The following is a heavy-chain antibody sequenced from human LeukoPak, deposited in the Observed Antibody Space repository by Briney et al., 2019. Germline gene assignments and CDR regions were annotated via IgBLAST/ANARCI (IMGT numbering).Heavy chain of an antibody. CDR2: IYSGGST. D-gene: IGHD2-21*02. J-gene: IGHJ4*02. Sequence: GGSLRLSCAASGFTVSSNYMSWVRQAPGKGLEWVSVIYSGGSTYYADSVKGRFTISRDNSKNTLYLQMNSLRAEDTAVYYCARDRDVVVTAFDYWGQGTLVTVSS. V-gene: IGHV3-53*01. CDR3: ARDRDVVVTAFDY. CDR1: GFTVSSNY.